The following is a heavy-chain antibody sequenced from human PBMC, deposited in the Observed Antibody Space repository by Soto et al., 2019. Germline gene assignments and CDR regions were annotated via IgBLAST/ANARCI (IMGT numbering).Heavy chain of an antibody. V-gene: IGHV4-59*01. CDR2: LYYGRSA. Sequence: QVQLQESGPGLVKPSETLSLTCAVSGDSISSYYCMWIRQPPGKGLESIGYLYYGRSANYNPSLKSRVTVSVDTTTNQCSLTLSSMTAADTAVYYCALRSMAVVPEYWGQGTLVTVSS. D-gene: IGHD3-22*01. J-gene: IGHJ4*02. CDR1: GDSISSYY. CDR3: ALRSMAVVPEY.